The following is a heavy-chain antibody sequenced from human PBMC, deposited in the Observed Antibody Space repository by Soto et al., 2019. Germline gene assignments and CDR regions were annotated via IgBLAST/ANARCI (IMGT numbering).Heavy chain of an antibody. D-gene: IGHD3-3*01. CDR1: GFTFRSYA. CDR2: ISGGGSDT. CDR3: AKDDSLEWFFPLDA. J-gene: IGHJ5*02. Sequence: EVHLLESGGGLVQPGGSLRLSCSASGFTFRSYAMSWVRQAPGKGLEWVSGISGGGSDTYYSDSVRGRFTISRDNSKNTRYLQMNSLRVEDSAVYFCAKDDSLEWFFPLDAWGQGTLVTVSS. V-gene: IGHV3-23*01.